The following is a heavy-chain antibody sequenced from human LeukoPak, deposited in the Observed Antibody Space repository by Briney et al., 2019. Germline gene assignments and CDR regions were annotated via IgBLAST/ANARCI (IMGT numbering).Heavy chain of an antibody. D-gene: IGHD6-19*01. CDR2: INHSGST. V-gene: IGHV4-34*01. J-gene: IGHJ6*02. CDR3: ARGGSIAVAGTDYYYGMDV. Sequence: SETLSLTCAVYGGSFSGYYWSWIRQPPGKGLEWIGEINHSGSTNYNPSLKSRVTISVDTSKNQFSLKLSSVTAADTAVYYCARGGSIAVAGTDYYYGMDVWGQGTTVTVSS. CDR1: GGSFSGYY.